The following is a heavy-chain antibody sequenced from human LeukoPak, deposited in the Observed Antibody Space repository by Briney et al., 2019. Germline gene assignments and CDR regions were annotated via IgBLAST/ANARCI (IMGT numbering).Heavy chain of an antibody. J-gene: IGHJ4*02. CDR2: IYYSGST. D-gene: IGHD4-17*01. CDR3: AADYGDYYFDS. CDR1: GGSISSSSYY. V-gene: IGHV4-39*01. Sequence: PPETLSLTCTVSGGSISSSSYYWGWIRQPPGKKLEWIGNIYYSGSTYYNPSLKSRVTISVDTSKNQFSLKLSSVTAADTAVYYCAADYGDYYFDSWGQGTLVTVSS.